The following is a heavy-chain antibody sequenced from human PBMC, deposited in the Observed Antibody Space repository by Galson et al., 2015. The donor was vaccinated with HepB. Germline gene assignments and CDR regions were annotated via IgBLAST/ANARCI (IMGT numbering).Heavy chain of an antibody. CDR3: ARDDDYGETRIPDAFDI. CDR1: GFTFSLYT. D-gene: IGHD4-17*01. Sequence: SLRLSCAASGFTFSLYTMNWVRQAPGKGLEWVSSISRSGSYIKYADSVEGRFTIPRDNAKNSLYLQMSSLRAEDTAVYYCARDDDYGETRIPDAFDIWGQGTMVTV. J-gene: IGHJ3*02. V-gene: IGHV3-21*01. CDR2: ISRSGSYI.